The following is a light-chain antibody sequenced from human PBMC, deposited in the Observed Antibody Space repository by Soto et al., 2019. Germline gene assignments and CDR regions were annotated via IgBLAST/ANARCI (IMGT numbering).Light chain of an antibody. CDR3: ISYTSSGTYV. CDR1: NSDVGIYDF. CDR2: EVS. J-gene: IGLJ1*01. Sequence: QSVLTQPASVSGTPGQSITISCTGSNSDVGIYDFVSWYQHHPGRAPKLIVSEVSHRPSGVSNRFSGSKSGNTASLTISGLQSEDEADYYCISYTSSGTYVFGTGIKVTV. V-gene: IGLV2-14*01.